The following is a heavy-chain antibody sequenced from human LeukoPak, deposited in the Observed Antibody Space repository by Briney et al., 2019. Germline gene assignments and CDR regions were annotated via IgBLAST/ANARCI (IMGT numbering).Heavy chain of an antibody. V-gene: IGHV3-21*01. CDR1: GFTFSSYV. Sequence: GGSLRLSCAASGFTFSSYVMNWVRQAPGKGLEWVSSISSSSSYIYYADSVKGRFTISRDNAKNSLYLQMNSLRAEDTAVYYCARDLGTYYFDYWGQGTLVTVSS. CDR3: ARDLGTYYFDY. D-gene: IGHD7-27*01. J-gene: IGHJ4*02. CDR2: ISSSSSYI.